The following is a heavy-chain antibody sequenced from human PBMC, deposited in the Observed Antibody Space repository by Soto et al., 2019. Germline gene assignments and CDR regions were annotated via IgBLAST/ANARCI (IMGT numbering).Heavy chain of an antibody. V-gene: IGHV1-46*01. Sequence: ASVKVSCKASGYTFTSYYMHWARQAPGQGLEWMGIINPSGGSTSYAQKFQGRVTMTRDTSTSTVYMELSSLRSEDTAVYYCARDQFEILYSYGYGHFDYWGQGTLVTVSS. J-gene: IGHJ4*02. D-gene: IGHD5-18*01. CDR1: GYTFTSYY. CDR2: INPSGGST. CDR3: ARDQFEILYSYGYGHFDY.